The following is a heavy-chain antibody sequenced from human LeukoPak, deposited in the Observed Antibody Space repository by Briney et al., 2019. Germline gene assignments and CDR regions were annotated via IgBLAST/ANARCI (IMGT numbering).Heavy chain of an antibody. Sequence: GASVKVSCKVSGYTLTELSMHWVRQAPGKGLEWMGGFDPEDGETIYAQKFQGRVTMTEDTSTDTAYMELSSLRSEDTAVSYCATGAQSEDRYYYYYMDVWGKGTTVTVSS. J-gene: IGHJ6*03. D-gene: IGHD1-14*01. CDR1: GYTLTELS. CDR2: FDPEDGET. V-gene: IGHV1-24*01. CDR3: ATGAQSEDRYYYYYMDV.